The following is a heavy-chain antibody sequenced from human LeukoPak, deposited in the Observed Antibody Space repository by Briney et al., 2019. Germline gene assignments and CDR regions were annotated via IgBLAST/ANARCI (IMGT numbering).Heavy chain of an antibody. CDR3: ASSPIVYYYDSSGSAPGDAFDI. CDR2: INHSGST. V-gene: IGHV4-34*01. D-gene: IGHD3-22*01. J-gene: IGHJ3*02. CDR1: GGSFSGYY. Sequence: SETLSLTCAVYGGSFSGYYWSWIRQPPGKGLEWIGEINHSGSTNYNPSLKSRVTISVDTSKNQFSLKLSSVTAADTAMYYCASSPIVYYYDSSGSAPGDAFDIWGQGTMVTVSS.